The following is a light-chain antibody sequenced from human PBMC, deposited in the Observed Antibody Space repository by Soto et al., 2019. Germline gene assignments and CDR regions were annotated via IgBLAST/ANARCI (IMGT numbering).Light chain of an antibody. J-gene: IGLJ1*01. CDR2: DVS. Sequence: QSVLTQPASVSGSPGQSVTISCTGTSSDIGGYNSVSWYQQHPGKAPKVMIYDVSKRPSGVPDRFSGSKSGNTASLTVSALQAEDEDDYYCSSYTDRNNLVFGTGTKV. CDR1: SSDIGGYNS. V-gene: IGLV2-8*01. CDR3: SSYTDRNNLV.